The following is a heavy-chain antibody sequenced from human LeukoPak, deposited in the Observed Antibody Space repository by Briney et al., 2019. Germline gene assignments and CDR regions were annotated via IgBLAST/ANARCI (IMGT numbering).Heavy chain of an antibody. V-gene: IGHV3-23*01. CDR1: GFTFSSYA. CDR2: FGAGTGAIT. J-gene: IGHJ4*02. Sequence: GGSLRLSCAASGFTFSSYAMRWVRQAPGKGLEWVSAFGAGTGAITIYADSVKGRFTISRDDSKSTLYLQMNSLRAEDAAVYYCARGGLYYYDGSGYYRYFDYWGQGTLVTVSS. CDR3: ARGGLYYYDGSGYYRYFDY. D-gene: IGHD3-22*01.